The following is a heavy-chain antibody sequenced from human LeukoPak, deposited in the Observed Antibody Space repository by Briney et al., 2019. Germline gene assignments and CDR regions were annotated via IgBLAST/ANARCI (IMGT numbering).Heavy chain of an antibody. V-gene: IGHV3-66*01. Sequence: QPGGSLRLSCAASGFTVSSNYMSWVRQAPGRGPEWVSVIYSGGSTYYADSVKGRFTISRDNSKNTLFLQMNSLRAGDTAVYYCARGTVTMVDYWGQGTLVTVSS. D-gene: IGHD3-10*01. CDR2: IYSGGST. J-gene: IGHJ4*02. CDR3: ARGTVTMVDY. CDR1: GFTVSSNY.